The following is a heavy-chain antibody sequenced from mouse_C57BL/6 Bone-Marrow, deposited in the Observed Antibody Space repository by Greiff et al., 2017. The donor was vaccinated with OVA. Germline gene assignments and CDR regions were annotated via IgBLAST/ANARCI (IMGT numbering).Heavy chain of an antibody. J-gene: IGHJ1*03. D-gene: IGHD1-1*01. CDR3: ARDRGYGSSYGRYFDV. CDR2: ISDGGSYT. CDR1: GFTFSSYA. V-gene: IGHV5-4*01. Sequence: EVMLVESGGGLVKPGGSLKLSCAASGFTFSSYAMSWVRQTPEKRLEWVATISDGGSYTYYPDNVKGRFTISRDNAKNNLYLQMSHLKSEDTAMYYCARDRGYGSSYGRYFDVWGTGTTVTVSS.